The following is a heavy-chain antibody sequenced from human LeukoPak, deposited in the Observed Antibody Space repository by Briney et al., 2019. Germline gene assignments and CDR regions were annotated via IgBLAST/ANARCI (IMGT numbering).Heavy chain of an antibody. J-gene: IGHJ4*02. CDR2: ISRNGGST. V-gene: IGHV3-64D*09. D-gene: IGHD2/OR15-2a*01. CDR1: GFTFSSFA. CDR3: VKDLRSDFMGVLSRYLSY. Sequence: GGSLRLSCSASGFTFSSFAMHWVRQAPGKGLEYVAAISRNGGSTYYADSVKGRFTISRDNSKSTLYLQMGSLRAEDTAVYLCVKDLRSDFMGVLSRYLSYWGQGTLVTVSS.